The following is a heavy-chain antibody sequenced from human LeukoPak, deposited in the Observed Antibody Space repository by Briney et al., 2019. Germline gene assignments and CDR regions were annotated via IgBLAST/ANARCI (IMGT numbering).Heavy chain of an antibody. J-gene: IGHJ4*02. CDR2: IIPIFGTA. D-gene: IGHD2-15*01. Sequence: ASVKVSCKASGGTFSSYAISWVRQAPGQGLEWMGGIIPIFGTANYAQKFQGRVTITADESTSTAYMELSRLRSEDTAVYYCASRSVRRAYCSGGSCYSYYFDYWGQGTLVTVSS. CDR3: ASRSVRRAYCSGGSCYSYYFDY. CDR1: GGTFSSYA. V-gene: IGHV1-69*13.